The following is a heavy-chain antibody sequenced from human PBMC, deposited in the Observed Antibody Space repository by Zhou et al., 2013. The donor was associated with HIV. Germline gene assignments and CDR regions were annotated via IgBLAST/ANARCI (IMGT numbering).Heavy chain of an antibody. J-gene: IGHJ4*02. CDR2: ISGYNGNT. CDR3: ARASGIKTVDAYDSLRY. CDR1: GYTFTSYG. D-gene: IGHD3-3*01. V-gene: IGHV1-18*01. Sequence: QVQLVQSGAEVKKPGASVKVSCKASGYTFTSYGISWVRQAPGQGLEWMGWISGYNGNTNYAQKLQGRVTMTTDTSTSTAYMELRSLRSDDTAVYYCARASGIKTVDAYDSLRYWGQGTLVTVSS.